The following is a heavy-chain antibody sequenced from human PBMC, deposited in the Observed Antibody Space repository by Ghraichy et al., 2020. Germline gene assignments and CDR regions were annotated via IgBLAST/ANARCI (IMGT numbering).Heavy chain of an antibody. V-gene: IGHV3-33*01. Sequence: GGSLRLSCAASGFTFSSYGMHWVRQAPGKGLEWVAVIWYDGSNKYYADSVKGRFTISRDNSKNTLYLQMNSLRAEDTAVYYCARARSEDIVVVPDYWGQGTLVTVSS. CDR3: ARARSEDIVVVPDY. J-gene: IGHJ4*02. CDR2: IWYDGSNK. D-gene: IGHD2-2*01. CDR1: GFTFSSYG.